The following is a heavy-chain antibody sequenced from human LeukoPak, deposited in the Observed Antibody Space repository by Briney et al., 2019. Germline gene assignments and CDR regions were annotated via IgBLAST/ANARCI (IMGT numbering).Heavy chain of an antibody. Sequence: GGSLRLSCAASGFTFSDYYMSWIRQAPGKGLEWVSYISYSGNTIYYADSVKGRFTISRDNAKNSLYLQMNSLRAEDTALYYCARVGRTMTAAGFGAFDIWGQGTMVTVSS. J-gene: IGHJ3*02. CDR1: GFTFSDYY. CDR2: ISYSGNTI. D-gene: IGHD6-13*01. CDR3: ARVGRTMTAAGFGAFDI. V-gene: IGHV3-11*01.